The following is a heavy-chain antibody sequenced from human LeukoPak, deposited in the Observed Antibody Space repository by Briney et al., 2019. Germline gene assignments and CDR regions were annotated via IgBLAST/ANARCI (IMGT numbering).Heavy chain of an antibody. V-gene: IGHV3-7*01. Sequence: GGSLRLSCAASGFTFSSYWMSWVRQAPGKGLEWVANIKQDGSEKYYVDSVKGRFPISRDNAKNSLYLQMNSLRAEDTAVYYCARDKGSGSYHGYYYYYYMDVWGKGTTVTVSS. J-gene: IGHJ6*03. D-gene: IGHD3-10*01. CDR1: GFTFSSYW. CDR2: IKQDGSEK. CDR3: ARDKGSGSYHGYYYYYYMDV.